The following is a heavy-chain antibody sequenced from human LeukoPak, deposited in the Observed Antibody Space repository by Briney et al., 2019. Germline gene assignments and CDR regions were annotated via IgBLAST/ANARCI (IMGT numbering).Heavy chain of an antibody. V-gene: IGHV3-21*01. CDR3: ARDPAYYYDSSGYYFFDY. CDR2: ISSSSTYI. D-gene: IGHD3-22*01. J-gene: IGHJ4*02. CDR1: GFTFSSYS. Sequence: GGSLRLSCAASGFTFSSYSMNWVRQAPGKGLEWVSSISSSSTYIYYADSVKGRFTISRDNAKNSLYLQMNSLRAEDTAVYYCARDPAYYYDSSGYYFFDYWGQGTLVTVSS.